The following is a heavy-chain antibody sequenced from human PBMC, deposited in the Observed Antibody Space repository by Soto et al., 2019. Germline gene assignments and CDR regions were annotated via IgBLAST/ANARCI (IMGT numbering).Heavy chain of an antibody. J-gene: IGHJ4*01. Sequence: QVQLQQWGAGLLKPSETLSLTCAVYGGSFSGYYWSWIRQPPGKGLEWIGEINHSGSTNYNPSLKSRVTISVDTSKNQFSLKLSSVTAADTAVYYCARGYCTNGVCYIRYYFDYWGHGTLVTVSS. CDR1: GGSFSGYY. CDR2: INHSGST. CDR3: ARGYCTNGVCYIRYYFDY. D-gene: IGHD2-8*01. V-gene: IGHV4-34*01.